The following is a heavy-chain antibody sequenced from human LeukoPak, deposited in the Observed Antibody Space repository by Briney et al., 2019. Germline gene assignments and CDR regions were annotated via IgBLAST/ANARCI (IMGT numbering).Heavy chain of an antibody. D-gene: IGHD5-18*01. CDR1: GFTFSSYA. Sequence: GGSLRLSCAASGFTFSSYAMHWVRQAPGKGLEYVSAISSNGGSTYYANSVKGRFTISRDNSKNTLYFQMGSLRAEDMAVYYCARDTPTNTAMNYGMDVWGQGTTVTVSS. J-gene: IGHJ6*02. CDR2: ISSNGGST. V-gene: IGHV3-64*01. CDR3: ARDTPTNTAMNYGMDV.